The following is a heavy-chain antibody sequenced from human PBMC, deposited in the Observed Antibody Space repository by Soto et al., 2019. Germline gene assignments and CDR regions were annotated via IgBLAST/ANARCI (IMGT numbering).Heavy chain of an antibody. Sequence: SVKVSCKASGGTFSSYTISWVRQAPGQGLEWMGRIIPILGIANYAQKFQGRVTITADKSTSTAYMELSSLRSEDTAVYYCAKGYCSSTSCYSFDYWGQGTLVTVSS. D-gene: IGHD2-2*01. CDR1: GGTFSSYT. CDR3: AKGYCSSTSCYSFDY. CDR2: IIPILGIA. J-gene: IGHJ4*02. V-gene: IGHV1-69*02.